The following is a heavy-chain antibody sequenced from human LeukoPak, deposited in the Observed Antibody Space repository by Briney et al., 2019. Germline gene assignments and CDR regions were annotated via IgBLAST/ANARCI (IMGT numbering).Heavy chain of an antibody. CDR1: GFTFSNFG. Sequence: PGGSLRLSCAASGFTFSNFGIHWVRQAPGKGLEWVAFIRYDGSNKYYADSVKGRFTTSRDNSKNTLYLQMNSLRAEDTAIYYCAKEDSYSSGWGQGTLVTVSS. V-gene: IGHV3-30*02. J-gene: IGHJ4*02. CDR3: AKEDSYSSG. D-gene: IGHD6-19*01. CDR2: IRYDGSNK.